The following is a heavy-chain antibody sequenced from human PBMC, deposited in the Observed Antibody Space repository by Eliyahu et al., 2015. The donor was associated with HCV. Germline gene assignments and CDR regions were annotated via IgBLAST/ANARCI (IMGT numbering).Heavy chain of an antibody. J-gene: IGHJ4*02. CDR3: ARASYGLIYYFDY. V-gene: IGHV3-30-3*01. CDR1: GFTFSTYA. CDR2: ISYDGSIK. D-gene: IGHD3-16*01. Sequence: QVQLVESGGGVVQPGRSLRLSCXAXGFTFSTYAXHWVRQAPGKGLEWVALISYDGSIKYFADSVRGRFTISRDNSKNTMYLHMRSLRAEDTAVYFCARASYGLIYYFDYWGQGTLVTVSS.